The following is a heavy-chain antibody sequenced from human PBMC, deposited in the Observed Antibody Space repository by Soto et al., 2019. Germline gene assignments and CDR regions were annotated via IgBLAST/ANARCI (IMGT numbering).Heavy chain of an antibody. Sequence: QVQLVQSGAEVKKPGASVKVSCKASGYTFSGYGITWERQAPGQGLERMGWISAYNGNTNYAQKLQGRVTLTTDTSTSTAYMELRSLTSDDTAVYYCARGVYGEILIPYYFDYWGQGTVVTVSS. V-gene: IGHV1-18*01. CDR3: ARGVYGEILIPYYFDY. D-gene: IGHD4-17*01. CDR2: ISAYNGNT. CDR1: GYTFSGYG. J-gene: IGHJ4*02.